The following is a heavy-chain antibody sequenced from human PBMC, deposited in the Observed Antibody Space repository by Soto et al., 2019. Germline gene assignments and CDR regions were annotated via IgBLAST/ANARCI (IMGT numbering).Heavy chain of an antibody. V-gene: IGHV1-69*01. J-gene: IGHJ4*02. Sequence: QVQLVQSGAEVKKPGSSVKVSCRATRGTFSSYAFYWVRQAPGQGLEWMGGILPLFGTPNYAQQFQGRITITAEESTSTAYIELSSLTSEDTAVYYCAPTPNSSSFLDYWGQGTLVSVSS. CDR1: RGTFSSYA. CDR2: ILPLFGTP. D-gene: IGHD6-6*01. CDR3: APTPNSSSFLDY.